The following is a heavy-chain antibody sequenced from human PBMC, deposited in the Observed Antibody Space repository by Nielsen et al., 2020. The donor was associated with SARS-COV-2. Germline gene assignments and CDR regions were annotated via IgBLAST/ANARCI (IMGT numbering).Heavy chain of an antibody. CDR1: GASVNYGDSS. J-gene: IGHJ4*02. CDR2: IYKGGS. CDR3: ASGHFAD. Sequence: SETLSLTCTVSGASVNYGDSSWAWIRQPPGKGLEWIGYIYKGGSDYNPSLRSRFTISMDTSKNQVSLKLTSATAADTAVYFCASGHFADWGQGTLVIVSS. D-gene: IGHD3/OR15-3a*01. V-gene: IGHV4-61*08.